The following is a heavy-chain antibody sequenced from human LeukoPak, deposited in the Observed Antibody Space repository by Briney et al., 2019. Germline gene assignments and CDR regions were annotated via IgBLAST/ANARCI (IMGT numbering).Heavy chain of an antibody. J-gene: IGHJ5*02. CDR1: GGSFSGYY. D-gene: IGHD3-10*01. Sequence: SETLSLTCAVYGGSFSGYYWSWIRQPPGKGLEWIGEINHSGSTNYNPSLKSRVTISVDTCKNQFSLKLSSVTAADTAVYYCARGGNYGSGSYYKSGHNWFDPWGQGTLVTVSS. V-gene: IGHV4-34*01. CDR3: ARGGNYGSGSYYKSGHNWFDP. CDR2: INHSGST.